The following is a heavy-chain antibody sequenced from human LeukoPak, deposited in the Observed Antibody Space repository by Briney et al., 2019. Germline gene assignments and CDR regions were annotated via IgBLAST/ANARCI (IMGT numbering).Heavy chain of an antibody. Sequence: PGGSLRLSCAASGFTFSNYWMSWVRQAPGKGLEWVANIKQDGSEKYYGDSVKGRFTISRDNAKNSLYLQMNSLSAEDTAVFYCAREKSFGDSFDCWGQGTLVTVSS. CDR3: AREKSFGDSFDC. CDR1: GFTFSNYW. V-gene: IGHV3-7*03. D-gene: IGHD3-10*01. CDR2: IKQDGSEK. J-gene: IGHJ4*02.